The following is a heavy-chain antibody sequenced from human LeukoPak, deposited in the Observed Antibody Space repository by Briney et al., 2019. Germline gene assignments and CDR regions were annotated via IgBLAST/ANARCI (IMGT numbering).Heavy chain of an antibody. Sequence: PSETLSLTCTVSGDSISGYYWSWIRQPAGKGLEWIGRIYPSGITNYNPSLRSRVNMSLDTSKNQFSLMVSSVTAADTAVYYCARGQSGYYDYWGQGTLVTVSS. V-gene: IGHV4-4*07. J-gene: IGHJ4*02. CDR1: GDSISGYY. CDR3: ARGQSGYYDY. D-gene: IGHD3-3*01. CDR2: IYPSGIT.